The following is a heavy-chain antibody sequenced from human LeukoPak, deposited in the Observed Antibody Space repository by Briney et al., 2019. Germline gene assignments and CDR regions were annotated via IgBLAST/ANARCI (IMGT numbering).Heavy chain of an antibody. J-gene: IGHJ4*02. CDR1: GYTFTGYY. V-gene: IGHV1-2*02. CDR2: INPNSGGT. CDR3: AGPIVGATAEFDY. D-gene: IGHD1-26*01. Sequence: ASVKVSCKASGYTFTGYYMHWVRQAPGQGLEWMGWINPNSGGTNYAQKFQGRVTMTRDTSISTAYMELSRLRSNDTAVYYCAGPIVGATAEFDYWGQGTLVTVSS.